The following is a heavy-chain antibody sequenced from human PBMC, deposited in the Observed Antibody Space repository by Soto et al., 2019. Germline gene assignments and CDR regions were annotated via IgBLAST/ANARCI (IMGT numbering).Heavy chain of an antibody. D-gene: IGHD6-19*01. CDR3: ARDRGGSGWLGSHWYFDL. CDR1: GFTFSSYW. CDR2: IKQDGSEK. Sequence: EVRLVESGGGLVQPGGSLRLSCAASGFTFSSYWMSWVRQAPGKGLEWVANIKQDGSEKYYVDSVKGRFTISRDNAKNSLYLQMNSLRAEDTAVYYCARDRGGSGWLGSHWYFDLWGRGTLVTVSS. V-gene: IGHV3-7*01. J-gene: IGHJ2*01.